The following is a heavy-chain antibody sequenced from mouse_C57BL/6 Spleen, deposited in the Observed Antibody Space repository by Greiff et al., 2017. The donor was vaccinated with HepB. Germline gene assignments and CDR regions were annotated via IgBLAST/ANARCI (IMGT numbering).Heavy chain of an antibody. V-gene: IGHV1-53*01. Sequence: QVQLQQSGTELVKPGASVKLSCKASGYTFTSYWMHWVKQRPGQGLEWIGNINPSNGGTNYNEKFKSKATLTVDKSSSTAYMQPSSLTSEDSAVYYCAREGRVTTGRDFDYWGQGTTLTVSS. J-gene: IGHJ2*01. CDR3: AREGRVTTGRDFDY. D-gene: IGHD2-2*01. CDR2: INPSNGGT. CDR1: GYTFTSYW.